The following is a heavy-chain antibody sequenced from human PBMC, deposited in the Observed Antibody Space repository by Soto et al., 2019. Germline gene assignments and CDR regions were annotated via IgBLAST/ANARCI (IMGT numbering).Heavy chain of an antibody. CDR2: INPNSGNT. CDR1: GYTFTDYY. Sequence: GASVKVSCKASGYTFTDYYIHWVRQAPGQGLEWMGIINPNSGNTSYQQSFQGRVTMTRDTSTSTVYMELSSLRSDDTAVYYCVRLSDCWGRGTLVTVSS. J-gene: IGHJ4*02. V-gene: IGHV1-46*03. CDR3: VRLSDC.